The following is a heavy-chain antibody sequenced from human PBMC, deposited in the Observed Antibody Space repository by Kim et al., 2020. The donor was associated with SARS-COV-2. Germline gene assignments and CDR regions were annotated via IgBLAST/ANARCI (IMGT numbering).Heavy chain of an antibody. V-gene: IGHV1-2*06. CDR3: ARGYSSTWSDH. D-gene: IGHD6-13*01. CDR1: GYTFTDYY. Sequence: ASVKVSCKASGYTFTDYYIHWVRQAPGQGLEWMGRINPNIGGTNYAQKFQGRVTMTRDTSISTAYMELSRLRSDDTAVYYCARGYSSTWSDHWGQGTLVT. J-gene: IGHJ5*02. CDR2: INPNIGGT.